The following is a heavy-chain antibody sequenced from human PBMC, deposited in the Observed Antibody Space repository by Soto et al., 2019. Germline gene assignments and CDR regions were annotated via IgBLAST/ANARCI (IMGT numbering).Heavy chain of an antibody. Sequence: QVQLVQSAGEVKKPGASVKVSCKASGYSFTSYGISWVRRAPGQGLEWMGWISPYNGHTQFVQRFQGRVTMTTDTSTKTDYMELRNLRSDDTAHYYCARDLTIVPATHPRLENYGMDVWGQGTTVIVSS. V-gene: IGHV1-18*01. J-gene: IGHJ6*02. CDR2: ISPYNGHT. CDR3: ARDLTIVPATHPRLENYGMDV. CDR1: GYSFTSYG. D-gene: IGHD2-2*01.